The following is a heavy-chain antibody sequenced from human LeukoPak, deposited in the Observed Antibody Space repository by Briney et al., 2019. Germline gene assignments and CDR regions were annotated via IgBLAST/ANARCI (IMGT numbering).Heavy chain of an antibody. V-gene: IGHV1-69*13. CDR1: GYTFSSYA. D-gene: IGHD2-2*01. CDR2: IIPIFGTA. J-gene: IGHJ4*02. CDR3: ARGLPCSSTSCPIDY. Sequence: ASVKVSCKASGYTFSSYAISWVRQAPGQGLEWMGGIIPIFGTANYAQKFQGRVTITADESTSTAYMELSSLRSEDTAVYYCARGLPCSSTSCPIDYWGQGTLVTVSS.